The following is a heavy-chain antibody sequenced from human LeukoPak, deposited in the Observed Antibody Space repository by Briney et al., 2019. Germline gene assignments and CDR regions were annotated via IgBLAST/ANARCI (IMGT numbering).Heavy chain of an antibody. J-gene: IGHJ4*02. V-gene: IGHV3-48*02. CDR1: GFTFSSYS. D-gene: IGHD6-6*01. CDR2: ISSSSTTI. CDR3: ARDEVGSSSPIDY. Sequence: GGSLRLSCAASGFTFSSYSMNWVRHAPGKGLEWLSYISSSSTTIYYADSVKGRFTISRDNAKNSLYLQMNSLRDEDTAVYYCARDEVGSSSPIDYWGQGTLVTVSS.